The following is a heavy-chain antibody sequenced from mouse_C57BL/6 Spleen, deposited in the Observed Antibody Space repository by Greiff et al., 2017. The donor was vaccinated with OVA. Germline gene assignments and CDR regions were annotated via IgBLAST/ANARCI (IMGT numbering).Heavy chain of an antibody. CDR1: GFSLTSYG. D-gene: IGHD2-5*01. J-gene: IGHJ3*01. V-gene: IGHV2-6*01. Sequence: VQLQQSGPGLVAPSQSLSITCTVSGFSLTSYGVDWVRQSPGKGLEWLGVIWGVGSTNCNSALKSRLSISKDNSKSQVFLKMNSLQTDDTAMYYCASGGYSNGFAYWGQGTLVTVSA. CDR3: ASGGYSNGFAY. CDR2: IWGVGST.